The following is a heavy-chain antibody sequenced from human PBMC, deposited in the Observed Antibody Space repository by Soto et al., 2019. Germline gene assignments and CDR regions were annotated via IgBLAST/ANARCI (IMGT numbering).Heavy chain of an antibody. CDR1: GYHFTAYG. CDR3: ARELNIDSGASSSFAY. D-gene: IGHD2-15*01. CDR2: VSTNNADT. J-gene: IGHJ4*02. V-gene: IGHV1-18*01. Sequence: ASVKVSCKTSGYHFTAYGLAWLRKAPGQRPEWMGLVSTNNADTNYAQKFQGRVTMTTDKCTTTTYMELRSLRSDDTAVYYCARELNIDSGASSSFAYWGQ.